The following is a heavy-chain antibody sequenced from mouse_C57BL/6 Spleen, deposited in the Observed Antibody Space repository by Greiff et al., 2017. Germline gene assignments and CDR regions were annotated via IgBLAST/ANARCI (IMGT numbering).Heavy chain of an antibody. D-gene: IGHD1-1*01. V-gene: IGHV1-81*01. CDR2: IYPRSGNT. Sequence: QVTLKVSGAELARPGASVKLSCKASGYTFTSYGISWVKQRTGQGLEWIGEIYPRSGNTYYNEKFKGKATLTADKSSSTAYMELRSLTSEDAAVYFCARSITTVVATGYYAMDYWGQGTSVTVSS. CDR1: GYTFTSYG. J-gene: IGHJ4*01. CDR3: ARSITTVVATGYYAMDY.